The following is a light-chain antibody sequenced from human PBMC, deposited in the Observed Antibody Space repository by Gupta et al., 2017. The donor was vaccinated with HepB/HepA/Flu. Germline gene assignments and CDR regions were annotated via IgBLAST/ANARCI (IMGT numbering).Light chain of an antibody. Sequence: EIVLTQSQATLSLSPGERATRSCRDSQSVSSYLAWYQQKPGQAPRLIIYDASNSAIGTPGRFSGGGYAKDFTLTSSSREDEDFAVYYAQQRSNSRTFGQGTLVEIK. CDR3: QQRSNSRT. CDR1: QSVSSY. V-gene: IGKV3-11*01. CDR2: DAS. J-gene: IGKJ5*01.